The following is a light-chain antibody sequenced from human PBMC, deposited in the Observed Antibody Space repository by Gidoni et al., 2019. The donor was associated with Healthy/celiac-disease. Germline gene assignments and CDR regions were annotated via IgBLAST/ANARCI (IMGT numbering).Light chain of an antibody. CDR1: QSVLYSSNNKNY. CDR3: QQYYSTPQT. Sequence: IVMTQSPDSLAVSLGERATINCKSSQSVLYSSNNKNYLAWYQQKPGQPPKLLIYWASTRESGVPDRFSGSGSGTDFTLTISSLQAEDVAVYHCQQYYSTPQTFGQGTKVEIK. V-gene: IGKV4-1*01. J-gene: IGKJ1*01. CDR2: WAS.